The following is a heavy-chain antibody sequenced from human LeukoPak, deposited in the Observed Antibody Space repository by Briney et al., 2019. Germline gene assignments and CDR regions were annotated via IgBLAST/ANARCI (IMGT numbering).Heavy chain of an antibody. CDR1: GFTFSSFA. CDR3: AKSRSGYSYGLDY. V-gene: IGHV3-23*01. CDR2: IADIGDST. D-gene: IGHD5-18*01. J-gene: IGHJ4*02. Sequence: GGSLRLSCAVSGFTFSSFAMNWVRQTPGKGLEWVSAIADIGDSTYYADSVKGRFTISRDNAKNSLYLQMNSLRAEDTALYYCAKSRSGYSYGLDYWGQGTLVTVSS.